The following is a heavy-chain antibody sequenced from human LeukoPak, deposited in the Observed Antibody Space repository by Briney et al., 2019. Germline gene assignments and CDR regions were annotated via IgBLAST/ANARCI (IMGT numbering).Heavy chain of an antibody. CDR2: VNPNSGNT. Sequence: ASVKVSCKASGYTFTSYDINWVRQATGQGLEWMGWVNPNSGNTGYAQKFQGRVTITRNTSISTAYMEPSSLRSEDTAVYYCARQIAAAGKEEDYFDYWGQGTLVTVSS. V-gene: IGHV1-8*03. J-gene: IGHJ4*02. CDR3: ARQIAAAGKEEDYFDY. CDR1: GYTFTSYD. D-gene: IGHD6-13*01.